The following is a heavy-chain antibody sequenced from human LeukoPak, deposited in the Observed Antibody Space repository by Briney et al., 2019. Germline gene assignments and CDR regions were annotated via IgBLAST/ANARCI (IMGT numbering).Heavy chain of an antibody. CDR2: SRGKANNYAT. CDR1: GFTFSTSA. D-gene: IGHD5-24*01. J-gene: IGHJ4*02. Sequence: GGSLRLSCAASGFTFSTSAMHWVRQPPGKGLEWVGRSRGKANNYATTYGESVTGRFIISRDDSKNTAYLQMDSLKIEDTAVYYCTSREMSYWGQGTLVIVSS. CDR3: TSREMSY. V-gene: IGHV3-73*01.